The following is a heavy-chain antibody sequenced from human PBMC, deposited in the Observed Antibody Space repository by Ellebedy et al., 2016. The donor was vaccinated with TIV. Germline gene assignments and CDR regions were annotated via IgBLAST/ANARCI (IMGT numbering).Heavy chain of an antibody. D-gene: IGHD6-13*01. CDR2: IYGDGSST. Sequence: GESLKISCAASGFTFSSYYMNWVRQAPGKGLVWVSRIYGDGSSTSYADSVKGRFTISRDNAKNTLYLQMNSLRAEDTAVYYCSRGIAAVMYWGQGTLVTVS. CDR3: SRGIAAVMY. CDR1: GFTFSSYY. J-gene: IGHJ4*02. V-gene: IGHV3-74*01.